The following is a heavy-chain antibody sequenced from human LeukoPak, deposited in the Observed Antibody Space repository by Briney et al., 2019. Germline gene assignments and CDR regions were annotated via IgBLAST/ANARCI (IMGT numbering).Heavy chain of an antibody. CDR1: GFSFTDYW. V-gene: IGHV3-7*03. D-gene: IGHD3-16*01. CDR2: IKQDGTEK. J-gene: IGHJ6*03. CDR3: ARDVGDYPYYSMDV. Sequence: GGSLRLSCAASGFSFTDYWMSWVRQAPGKGLEWVANIKQDGTEKKYVDSVKGRFTISRDNAKKSLYLQMNSLRAEDTAMYFCARDVGDYPYYSMDVWGKGTTVTVSS.